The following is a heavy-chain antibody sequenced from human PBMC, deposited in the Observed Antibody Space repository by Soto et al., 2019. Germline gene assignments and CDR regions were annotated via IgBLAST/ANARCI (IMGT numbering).Heavy chain of an antibody. Sequence: SETLSLTCTVSGGSVSSGSYYWSWIRQPPGKGLEWTGYIYYSGSTNYNPSLKSRVTISVDTSKNQFSLKLSSVTAADTAVYYCARALGHTYYYDSSGYYPFDYWGQGTLVTVSS. CDR1: GGSVSSGSYY. J-gene: IGHJ4*02. CDR3: ARALGHTYYYDSSGYYPFDY. D-gene: IGHD3-22*01. V-gene: IGHV4-61*01. CDR2: IYYSGST.